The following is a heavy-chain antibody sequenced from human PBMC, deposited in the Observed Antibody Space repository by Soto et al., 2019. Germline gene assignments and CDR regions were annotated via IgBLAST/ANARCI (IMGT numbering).Heavy chain of an antibody. CDR1: GYTFTSYD. Sequence: ASVKLSCKASGYTFTSYDINWVRRATGQGLEWMGWMNPNSGNTGYAQKFQGRVTMTRNTSISTAYMELSSLRSEDTAVYYCARVHCSSTSCYDSNWFDRWGQGTLITVSS. V-gene: IGHV1-8*01. CDR2: MNPNSGNT. J-gene: IGHJ5*02. D-gene: IGHD2-2*01. CDR3: ARVHCSSTSCYDSNWFDR.